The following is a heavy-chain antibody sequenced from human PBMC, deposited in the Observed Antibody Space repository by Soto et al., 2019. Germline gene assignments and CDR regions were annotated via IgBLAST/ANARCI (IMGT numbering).Heavy chain of an antibody. CDR2: ISSSSSYI. D-gene: IGHD4-17*01. V-gene: IGHV3-21*01. J-gene: IGHJ5*02. CDR1: GFTFSSYS. CDR3: ARDSHDYGDLSWFDP. Sequence: EVQLVESGGGLVKPGGSLRLSCAASGFTFSSYSMNWVRQAPGKGLEWVSSISSSSSYIYYADSVTGRFTISRDNAKNSLYMQMHSLRAEDTAVYYCARDSHDYGDLSWFDPWGKVTLVTVSS.